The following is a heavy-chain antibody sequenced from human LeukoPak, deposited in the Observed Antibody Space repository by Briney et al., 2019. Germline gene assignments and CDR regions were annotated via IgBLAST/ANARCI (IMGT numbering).Heavy chain of an antibody. CDR2: IYYSGST. CDR1: GGSISDAAYY. J-gene: IGHJ4*02. CDR3: ARAEDGDYFDY. Sequence: SETLSLTCTVSGGSISDAAYYWSWIRQYPGEGLEWIGYIYYSGSTNYNPSLKSRVTISVDTSKNQFSLKLSSVTAADTAVYYCARAEDGDYFDYWGQGTLVTVSS. V-gene: IGHV4-61*08. D-gene: IGHD4-17*01.